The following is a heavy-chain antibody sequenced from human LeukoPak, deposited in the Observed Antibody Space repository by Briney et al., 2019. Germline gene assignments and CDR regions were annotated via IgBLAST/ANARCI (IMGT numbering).Heavy chain of an antibody. J-gene: IGHJ5*02. CDR3: AKDLSPAVAADWFDP. CDR1: GFTFSSYD. CDR2: ISGSGSGT. V-gene: IGHV3-23*01. Sequence: GESLRLSCAASGFTFSSYDMSWVRQAPGKGLEWVSAISGSGSGTYYADSVKGRFIISRDNSKNMLYLQMSSLRAEDTAVYYWAKDLSPAVAADWFDPWDQRTLVTVSS. D-gene: IGHD6-25*01.